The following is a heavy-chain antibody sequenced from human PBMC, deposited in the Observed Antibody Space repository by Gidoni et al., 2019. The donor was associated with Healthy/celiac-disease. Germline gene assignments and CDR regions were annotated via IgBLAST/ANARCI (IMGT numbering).Heavy chain of an antibody. Sequence: QLPLQESGPGLVKPSETLSLTCTVSGGSISSSSYYWGWIRQPPGKGLEWIGSIYYSGSTYYNPSLKSRVTISVDTSKNQFSLKLSSVTAADTAVYYCARLPPTMYYDFWSGYYPGYFDYWGQGTLVTVSS. V-gene: IGHV4-39*01. CDR1: GGSISSSSYY. CDR2: IYYSGST. D-gene: IGHD3-3*01. CDR3: ARLPPTMYYDFWSGYYPGYFDY. J-gene: IGHJ4*02.